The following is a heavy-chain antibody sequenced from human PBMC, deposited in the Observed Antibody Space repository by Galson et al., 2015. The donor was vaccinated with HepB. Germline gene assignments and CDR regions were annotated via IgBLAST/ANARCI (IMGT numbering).Heavy chain of an antibody. CDR2: ISAYNGNT. CDR3: ARVPKIAVAGPWGHWFDP. J-gene: IGHJ5*02. Sequence: SVKVSCKASGYTFTSYGISWVRQAPGQGLEWMGWISAYNGNTNYAQKLQGRVTMTTDTSTCTAYMELRSLRSDDTAVYYCARVPKIAVAGPWGHWFDPWGQGTLVTVSS. D-gene: IGHD6-19*01. CDR1: GYTFTSYG. V-gene: IGHV1-18*01.